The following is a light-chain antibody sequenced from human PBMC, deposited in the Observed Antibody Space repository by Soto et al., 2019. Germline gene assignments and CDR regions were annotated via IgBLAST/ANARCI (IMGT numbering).Light chain of an antibody. CDR3: SSYAGSNNYV. Sequence: QSALTQPPSASGSPGQSVTISCTATSGDVGGYNYVSWYQQHPGKAPKLTIYEVSKRPSGVPDRFSGSKSGNTASLTVSGLQAEDEADYYCSSYAGSNNYVFGTGTKLTVL. CDR2: EVS. CDR1: SGDVGGYNY. J-gene: IGLJ1*01. V-gene: IGLV2-8*01.